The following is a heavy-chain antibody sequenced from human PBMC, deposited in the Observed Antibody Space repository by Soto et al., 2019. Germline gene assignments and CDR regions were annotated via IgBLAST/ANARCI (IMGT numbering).Heavy chain of an antibody. Sequence: PGASLRLSCAASGFTFSSYWMHWFRQAPGKGLVWVSRINSDGSSTNYADSVKGRFTISRDNAKNTLYLQMNSLRAEDTAVYYCTRDINYAQYGYWGQGTLVTVSS. J-gene: IGHJ4*02. D-gene: IGHD2-2*01. V-gene: IGHV3-74*01. CDR2: INSDGSST. CDR1: GFTFSSYW. CDR3: TRDINYAQYGY.